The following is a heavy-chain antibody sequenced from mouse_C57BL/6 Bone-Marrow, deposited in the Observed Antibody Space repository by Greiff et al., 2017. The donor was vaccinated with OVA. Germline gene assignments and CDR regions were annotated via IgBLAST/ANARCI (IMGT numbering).Heavy chain of an antibody. CDR2: IGPGSGST. D-gene: IGHD3-3*01. CDR3: ARNNLGGMDY. CDR1: GYTFPDYY. Sequence: QVQLKQSGAELVKPGASVKISCKASGYTFPDYYINWVKQRPGQGLEWIGKIGPGSGSTYYNEKLNGKATLTADKYSSTVYMQLISLTSEDSEFYVRARNNLGGMDYWGQGTSVTVSS. V-gene: IGHV1-77*01. J-gene: IGHJ4*01.